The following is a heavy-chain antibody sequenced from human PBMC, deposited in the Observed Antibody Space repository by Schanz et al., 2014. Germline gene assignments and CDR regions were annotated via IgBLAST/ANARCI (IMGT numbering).Heavy chain of an antibody. J-gene: IGHJ3*02. V-gene: IGHV3-64D*06. CDR1: GFTFSIYA. D-gene: IGHD4-17*01. CDR2: ISHDGYST. CDR3: ARKMKLGVYGGKGHDSLDI. Sequence: EVQLLESGGGLVQPGGSLRLSCAASGFTFSIYAMHWVRQAPGKGLEYVSAISHDGYSTYYADSVKGRFTISRDNSKNTLYLQMSSLTTEDTAVYYCARKMKLGVYGGKGHDSLDIWGQGTMVTVSS.